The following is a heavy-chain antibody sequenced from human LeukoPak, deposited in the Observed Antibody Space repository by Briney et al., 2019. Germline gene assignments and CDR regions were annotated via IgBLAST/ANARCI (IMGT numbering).Heavy chain of an antibody. Sequence: PSETLSLTCAVYGGSFSGYYWSWIRQPPGKGLEWIGEINHSGSTNYNPSLKSRVTISVDTSKNQFSLKLSSVTAADTAVYYCARQSHSGSSNGWFDPWGQGTLVTVSS. J-gene: IGHJ5*02. CDR1: GGSFSGYY. CDR3: ARQSHSGSSNGWFDP. CDR2: INHSGST. V-gene: IGHV4-34*01. D-gene: IGHD1-26*01.